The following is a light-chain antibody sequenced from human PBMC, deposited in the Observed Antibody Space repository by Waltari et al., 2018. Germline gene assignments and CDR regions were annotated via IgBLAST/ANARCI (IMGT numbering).Light chain of an antibody. J-gene: IGKJ1*01. CDR2: KAS. V-gene: IGKV1-5*03. CDR1: QSISTW. Sequence: DIQMTHSPSTLSESVGDRVTNTCRASQSISTWLAWYQQKPGKAPKPLIYKASDLESGVPSRFGGSGSGTEFTLTISSLQPDDFATYHCQQYYSSPWTFGRGTKVEI. CDR3: QQYYSSPWT.